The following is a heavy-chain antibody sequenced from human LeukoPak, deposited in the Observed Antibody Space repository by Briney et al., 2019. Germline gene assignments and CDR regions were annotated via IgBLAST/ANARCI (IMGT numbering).Heavy chain of an antibody. V-gene: IGHV3-30*02. J-gene: IGHJ4*02. Sequence: GGSLILSCAASGFTFSNFGMHWVRQAPGKGLEWVTFIRYDGTNKYYADSVKGRFTISRDNSKNTLYLQMNSLRVEDTAMYYCAKVEMSTSPGGIDYWGQGTLVTVSS. CDR3: AKVEMSTSPGGIDY. D-gene: IGHD5-24*01. CDR2: IRYDGTNK. CDR1: GFTFSNFG.